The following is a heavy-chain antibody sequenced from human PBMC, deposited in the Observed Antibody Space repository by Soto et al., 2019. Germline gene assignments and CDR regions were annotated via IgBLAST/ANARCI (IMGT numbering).Heavy chain of an antibody. CDR2: IYYTGST. V-gene: IGHV4-30-4*01. CDR3: ARIHFGDEPSYYYYGMDV. J-gene: IGHJ6*02. Sequence: QVQLQESGPGVVKPSQTLSLTCTVSGGSFSSGDYYWSWVRQPPGKGLEWIGYIYYTGSTFNNPYLKSRVSISIDTSTPQFPLKLSSVTAADTAVYYCARIHFGDEPSYYYYGMDVWGQGTTVTVSS. D-gene: IGHD4-17*01. CDR1: GGSFSSGDYY.